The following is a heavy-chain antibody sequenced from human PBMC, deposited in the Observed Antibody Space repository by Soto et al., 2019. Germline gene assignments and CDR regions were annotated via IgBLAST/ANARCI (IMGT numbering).Heavy chain of an antibody. CDR1: GFTFSNYA. CDR2: ISYDGSNR. CDR3: AFMVRGVR. D-gene: IGHD3-10*01. V-gene: IGHV3-30-3*01. J-gene: IGHJ4*02. Sequence: ESGGGVVQPGRSLRLSCAASGFTFSNYALHWVRQAPGQGLEWMAVISYDGSNRYYADSLKGRFTISRDNSKNTLYLQMNSLRTDDTAVYYCAFMVRGVRWGQGTLVTVSS.